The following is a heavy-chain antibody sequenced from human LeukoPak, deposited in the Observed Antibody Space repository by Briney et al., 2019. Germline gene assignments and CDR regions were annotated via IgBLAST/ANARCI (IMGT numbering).Heavy chain of an antibody. CDR2: ISGYNGDT. CDR3: ARDWGAPHTLNFDY. D-gene: IGHD1-26*01. CDR1: GYTFTSYG. V-gene: IGHV1-18*01. J-gene: IGHJ4*02. Sequence: ASVKVSRKTSGYTFTSYGISWVRQAPGQGLEWMAWISGYNGDTNYVQKFQGRVTMTTDTSTSTAYLELRGLRSDDTAVYYCARDWGAPHTLNFDYWGQGTLDTVSS.